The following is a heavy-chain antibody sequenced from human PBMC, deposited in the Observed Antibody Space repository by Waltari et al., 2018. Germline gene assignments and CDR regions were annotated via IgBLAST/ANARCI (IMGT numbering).Heavy chain of an antibody. V-gene: IGHV3-74*01. CDR2: INSDGSST. J-gene: IGHJ4*02. Sequence: EVQLVESGGGLVQPGGSLRLPCAASGFPFSSYWMHLVRQAPGKGLVWVSRINSDGSSTSYADSVKGRFTISRDNAKNTLYLQMNSLRAEDTAVYYCARVGGYYDSSGYYYYWGQGTLVTVSS. CDR3: ARVGGYYDSSGYYYY. D-gene: IGHD3-22*01. CDR1: GFPFSSYW.